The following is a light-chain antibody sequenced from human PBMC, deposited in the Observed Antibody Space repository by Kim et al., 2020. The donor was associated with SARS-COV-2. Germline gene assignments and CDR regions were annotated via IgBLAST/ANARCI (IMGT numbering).Light chain of an antibody. CDR2: AAS. J-gene: IGKJ4*01. CDR1: QGISSW. CDR3: QQANSFPLT. Sequence: ASVGDRVTLTCRASQGISSWLSWYQQKPGIAPKRLIYAASSFESGVPSRGSGSGSGTDFTLTISSLQSEDFANYYCQQANSFPLTFGGGTKVYIK. V-gene: IGKV1D-12*01.